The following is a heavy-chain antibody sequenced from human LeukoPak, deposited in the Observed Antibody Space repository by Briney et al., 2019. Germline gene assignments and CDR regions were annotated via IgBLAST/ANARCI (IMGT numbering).Heavy chain of an antibody. V-gene: IGHV3-53*01. Sequence: PEGSLRLSCAASGFTVSSNYMSWVRQAPGKGLEWVSVIYSGGSSYYADSVKGRFTISRDNSKNTLYLQMNSLRAEDTAVYYCAREFPASYYYDSSGYYFDYWGQGTLVTVSS. J-gene: IGHJ4*02. CDR3: AREFPASYYYDSSGYYFDY. D-gene: IGHD3-22*01. CDR2: IYSGGSS. CDR1: GFTVSSNY.